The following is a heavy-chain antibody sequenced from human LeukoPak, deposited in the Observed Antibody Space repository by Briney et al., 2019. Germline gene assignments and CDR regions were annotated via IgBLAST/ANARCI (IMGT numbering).Heavy chain of an antibody. CDR1: GYTPTEFS. J-gene: IGHJ4*02. D-gene: IGHD6-13*01. Sequence: ASVKVSCKVSGYTPTEFSIHWVRRVPGKGLEWMGGFDPEDGETIYAQKFQGRVTMTEDTSSDTAHMELSSLRSDDTAVYFCTAITAAGQRGSSFDYWGQGTLVTVSS. CDR2: FDPEDGET. CDR3: TAITAAGQRGSSFDY. V-gene: IGHV1-24*01.